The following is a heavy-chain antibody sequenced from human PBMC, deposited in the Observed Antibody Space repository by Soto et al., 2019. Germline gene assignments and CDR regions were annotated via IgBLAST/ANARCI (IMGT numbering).Heavy chain of an antibody. CDR3: AKVVVAATPAAFDY. CDR2: ISGSGGST. CDR1: GFTFSNYA. V-gene: IGHV3-23*01. Sequence: GGSLRLSCAASGFTFSNYAMSWVRQAPGKGLEWVSAISGSGGSTYYADSVKGRFTISRDNSKNTLYLQMNSLRAEDTAVYYCAKVVVAATPAAFDYWGQGTLVTSPQ. D-gene: IGHD2-15*01. J-gene: IGHJ4*02.